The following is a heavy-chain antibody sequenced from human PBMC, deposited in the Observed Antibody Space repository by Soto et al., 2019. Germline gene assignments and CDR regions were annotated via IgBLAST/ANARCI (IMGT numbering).Heavy chain of an antibody. CDR2: IWYDGSNK. D-gene: IGHD3-16*01. CDR1: GFTFSSHG. V-gene: IGHV3-33*01. Sequence: QVQLVESGGGVVQTGRSLRLSCAASGFTFSSHGMHWVRQAPGKGLEWVAVIWYDGSNKYYADSVKGRFSISRDNSKNPLFLQMNSLRAEDTAVYYCARWGNDKILDYWGQGNLVTVSS. CDR3: ARWGNDKILDY. J-gene: IGHJ4*02.